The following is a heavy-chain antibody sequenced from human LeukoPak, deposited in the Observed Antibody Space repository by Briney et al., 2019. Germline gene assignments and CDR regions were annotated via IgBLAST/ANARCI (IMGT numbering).Heavy chain of an antibody. CDR3: ARGDEYCSSTSCYAGPSYGLDV. Sequence: GGSLRLSCAASGFTFSSYEFNWVRQAPGKGLEWVSYISSSGRTIFYADSVKGRFTISRDNAKNSLYLQMNSLRAEDTAVYHCARGDEYCSSTSCYAGPSYGLDVWGQGTTVTVSS. V-gene: IGHV3-48*03. D-gene: IGHD2-2*01. J-gene: IGHJ6*02. CDR2: ISSSGRTI. CDR1: GFTFSSYE.